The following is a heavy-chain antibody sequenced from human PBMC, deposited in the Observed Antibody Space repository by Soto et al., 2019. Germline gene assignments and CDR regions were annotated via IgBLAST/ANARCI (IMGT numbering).Heavy chain of an antibody. V-gene: IGHV1-2*04. CDR1: GYTFTGYY. D-gene: IGHD3-10*01. CDR3: ARVRDYGSGSYYTNSFDP. J-gene: IGHJ5*02. Sequence: GASVKVSCKASGYTFTGYYMHWVRQAPGQGLEWMGWINPNSGGTNYAQKFQGWVTMTRDTSMSTAYMELSSLRSEDTAVYYCARVRDYGSGSYYTNSFDPWGQGTLVTVSS. CDR2: INPNSGGT.